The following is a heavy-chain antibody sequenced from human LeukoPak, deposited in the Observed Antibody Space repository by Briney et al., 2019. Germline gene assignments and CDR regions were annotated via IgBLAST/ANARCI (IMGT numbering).Heavy chain of an antibody. Sequence: PGGSLRLSCAASGFTFSNYGMSWVRQAPGKGLEWVSGITGSGGSTFYADSVKGRFTISRDNSKNTLYLQMNSLRAEDTAVYYCAKLDCSGSSCYQFDCWGQGTLVTVSS. CDR3: AKLDCSGSSCYQFDC. CDR2: ITGSGGST. V-gene: IGHV3-23*01. J-gene: IGHJ4*02. D-gene: IGHD2-15*01. CDR1: GFTFSNYG.